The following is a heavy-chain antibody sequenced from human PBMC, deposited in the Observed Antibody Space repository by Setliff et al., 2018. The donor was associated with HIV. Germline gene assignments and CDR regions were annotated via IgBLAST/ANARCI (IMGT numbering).Heavy chain of an antibody. CDR2: IIGSGGST. D-gene: IGHD1-26*01. Sequence: PGGSLRLSCAASGFTFASYAMNWVRQAPGKGLEWVSTIIGSGGSTFYADSVKGRFTISRDNSKNTVYLQLNSLRAEDTAVYFCAKGMVGATWGTDAFDLWGQGTMVTVSS. CDR3: AKGMVGATWGTDAFDL. J-gene: IGHJ3*01. V-gene: IGHV3-23*01. CDR1: GFTFASYA.